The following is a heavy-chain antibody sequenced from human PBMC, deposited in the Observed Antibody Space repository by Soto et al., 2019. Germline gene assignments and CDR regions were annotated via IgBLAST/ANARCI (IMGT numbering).Heavy chain of an antibody. V-gene: IGHV4-61*01. D-gene: IGHD6-19*01. J-gene: IGHJ6*02. CDR3: ARGIEGWYQGRYYYGMDV. Sequence: QVQLQESGPGLVKPSETLSLTCTVSGGSVSSGSYYWSWIRQPPGKGLEWIGYIYYSGSTNYNPSRNSGVTISVDTSKNQFSLKLSSVTAADTAVYYCARGIEGWYQGRYYYGMDVWGQGTTVTVSS. CDR2: IYYSGST. CDR1: GGSVSSGSYY.